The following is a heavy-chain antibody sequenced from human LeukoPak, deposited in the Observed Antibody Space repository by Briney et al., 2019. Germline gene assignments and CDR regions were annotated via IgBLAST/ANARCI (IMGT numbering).Heavy chain of an antibody. J-gene: IGHJ4*02. CDR1: GFTFSSYA. CDR3: ASPTSPDY. D-gene: IGHD5-12*01. CDR2: ISGSGGST. V-gene: IGHV3-23*01. Sequence: HPGGSLRLSCAASGFTFSSYAMSWVRQAPGKGLEWVSAISGSGGSTYYADSVKGRFTISRDNAKNSVYLQMSSLRAEDTAVYYCASPTSPDYWGQGTLVTVSS.